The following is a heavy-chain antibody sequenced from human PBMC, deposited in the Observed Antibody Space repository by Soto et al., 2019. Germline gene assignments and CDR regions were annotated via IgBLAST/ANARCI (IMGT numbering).Heavy chain of an antibody. CDR3: ARGREWSSDDYYYGMDV. CDR2: MNPNSGNT. J-gene: IGHJ6*02. CDR1: GYTFTSYD. D-gene: IGHD6-19*01. Sequence: QVQLVQSGAEVKKPGTSVKVSCKASGYTFTSYDINWVRQATGQGLEWMGWMNPNSGNTGYAQKFQGRVTMTRNTSISTAYMELSSLRSEDTAVYYCARGREWSSDDYYYGMDVWGQGTTVTVSS. V-gene: IGHV1-8*01.